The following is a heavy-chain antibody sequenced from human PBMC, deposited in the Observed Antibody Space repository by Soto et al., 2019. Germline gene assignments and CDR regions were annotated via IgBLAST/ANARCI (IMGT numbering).Heavy chain of an antibody. D-gene: IGHD2-21*01. V-gene: IGHV4-30-4*01. CDR3: ASGLSGDKVDQ. CDR2: IYDSGNT. Sequence: QVQLQESGPGLVKPSQTLSLTCTVSGGSISDGAYYWSWIRQPSGKGLGWIGHIYDSGNTYNNTSLKSRLTISVDTSKNHFSLNLNSVTAADTAVYYCASGLSGDKVDQWGQGTLVTVSS. CDR1: GGSISDGAYY. J-gene: IGHJ4*02.